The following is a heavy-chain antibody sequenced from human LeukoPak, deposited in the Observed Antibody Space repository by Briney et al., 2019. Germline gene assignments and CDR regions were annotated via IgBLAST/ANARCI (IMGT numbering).Heavy chain of an antibody. CDR2: IYHSGST. D-gene: IGHD5-24*01. CDR1: GYSIRSGYY. V-gene: IGHV4-38-2*02. J-gene: IGHJ4*02. CDR3: ARVSRNGWLQYFDY. Sequence: SETVSLTCTVSGYSIRSGYYLGWIRQPPGKGLEWIGSIYHSGSTYYNPPVKSRVTISVHTSTNHFSLKLSSVTAADTAVYYCARVSRNGWLQYFDYWGQGTLVTVSS.